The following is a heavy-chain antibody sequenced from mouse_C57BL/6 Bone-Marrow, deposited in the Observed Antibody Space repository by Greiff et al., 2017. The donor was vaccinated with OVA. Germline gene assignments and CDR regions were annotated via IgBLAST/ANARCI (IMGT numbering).Heavy chain of an antibody. D-gene: IGHD1-1*01. CDR3: AFYYGSSYRYFDV. Sequence: EVKLQQSGPELVKPGASVKISCKASGYSFTDYNMNWVKQSNGKSLEWIGVINPNYGTTSYNQKFKGKATLTVDQSSSTAYMQLNSLTSEDSAVYYGAFYYGSSYRYFDVWGTGTTVTVSS. V-gene: IGHV1-39*01. CDR2: INPNYGTT. J-gene: IGHJ1*03. CDR1: GYSFTDYN.